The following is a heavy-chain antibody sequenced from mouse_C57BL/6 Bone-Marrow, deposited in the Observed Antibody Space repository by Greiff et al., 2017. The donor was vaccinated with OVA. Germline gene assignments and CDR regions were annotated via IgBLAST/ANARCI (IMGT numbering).Heavy chain of an antibody. CDR3: AGYYYGSSFYWYFDV. J-gene: IGHJ1*03. D-gene: IGHD1-1*01. CDR2: IHPNSGST. V-gene: IGHV1-64*01. Sequence: QVHVKQPGAELVKPGASVKLSCKASGYTFTSYWMHWVKQRPGQGLEWIGMIHPNSGSTNYNEKFKSKATLTVDKSSSTAYMQLSSLTSEDSAVYYCAGYYYGSSFYWYFDVWGTGTTVTVSS. CDR1: GYTFTSYW.